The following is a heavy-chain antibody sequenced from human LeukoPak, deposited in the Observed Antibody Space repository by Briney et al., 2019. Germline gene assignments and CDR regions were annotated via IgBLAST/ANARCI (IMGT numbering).Heavy chain of an antibody. J-gene: IGHJ4*02. CDR2: IIPIFGTA. V-gene: IGHV1-69*05. CDR3: ARHALIGDFWSGYFDY. Sequence: ASVKVSCKASGGTFSSYAISWVRQAPGQGLEWMGRIIPIFGTANYAQKFQGRVTITTDESTSTAYMELSSLRSEDTAVYYCARHALIGDFWSGYFDYWGQGTLVAVSS. CDR1: GGTFSSYA. D-gene: IGHD3-3*01.